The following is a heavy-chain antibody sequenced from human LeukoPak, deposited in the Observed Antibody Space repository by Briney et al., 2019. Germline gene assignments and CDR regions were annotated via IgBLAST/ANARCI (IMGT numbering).Heavy chain of an antibody. D-gene: IGHD2-2*02. CDR2: ISAYNGNT. Sequence: ASVTVSYTDSSYTFTNYGISWVRQAPGQGGEWVGWISAYNGNTNYAQKLQGRVTMTTDTSTSTAYMELRSLRSDDTAVYYCARDRLRYCSSTSCYTLGDFDYWGQGTLVTVSS. V-gene: IGHV1-18*01. J-gene: IGHJ4*02. CDR3: ARDRLRYCSSTSCYTLGDFDY. CDR1: SYTFTNYG.